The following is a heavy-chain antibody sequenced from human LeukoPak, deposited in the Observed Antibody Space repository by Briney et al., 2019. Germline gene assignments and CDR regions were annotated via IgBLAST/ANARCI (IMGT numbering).Heavy chain of an antibody. CDR3: ARVVTWFDP. CDR2: IKEDGSMV. J-gene: IGHJ5*02. Sequence: GESLKISCAASGFMFSSFWMSWVRQAPGKGLEWVAHIKEDGSMVSYVDSVKGRFTISRDNAKNSVYLQMNSLRGEDTAVYFCARVVTWFDPWGQGSLVTVSS. CDR1: GFMFSSFW. V-gene: IGHV3-7*04.